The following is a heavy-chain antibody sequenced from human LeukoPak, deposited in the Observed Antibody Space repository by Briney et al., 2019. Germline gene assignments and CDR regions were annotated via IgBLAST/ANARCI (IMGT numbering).Heavy chain of an antibody. V-gene: IGHV3-48*03. D-gene: IGHD2/OR15-2a*01. Sequence: PGGSLRLSCAASGFTFSSYEMNWVRQAPGKGLEWVSYISSSGSTIYYADSVMGRFTISKDNAENYLYLHLNSLRAEDTATYYCTRVPNELSFDGSDAWGPGTVVTVSS. J-gene: IGHJ5*02. CDR2: ISSSGSTI. CDR3: TRVPNELSFDGSDA. CDR1: GFTFSSYE.